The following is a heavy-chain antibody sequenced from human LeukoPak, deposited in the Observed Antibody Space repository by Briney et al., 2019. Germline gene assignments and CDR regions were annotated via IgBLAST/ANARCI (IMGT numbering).Heavy chain of an antibody. J-gene: IGHJ5*02. Sequence: PGGSLRLSCAASGFTFSSNWMSWVRQAPGKGLEWVANIDQGGSGKYYVDSVKGRFTISRDNAKNSLYLQMNSLRAEDSAVYYCARVVAAITNWFDPWGQGTLVTVSS. CDR2: IDQGGSGK. V-gene: IGHV3-7*03. CDR3: ARVVAAITNWFDP. CDR1: GFTFSSNW. D-gene: IGHD2-21*02.